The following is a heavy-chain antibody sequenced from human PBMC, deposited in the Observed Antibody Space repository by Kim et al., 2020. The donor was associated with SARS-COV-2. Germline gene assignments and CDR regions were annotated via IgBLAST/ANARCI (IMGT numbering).Heavy chain of an antibody. CDR3: ARDLELRGYSYCMDV. D-gene: IGHD5-18*01. Sequence: QKFQGRVTITRDTSASTAYRELSSLRSEDTAVYYCARDLELRGYSYCMDVWGQGTTVTVSS. V-gene: IGHV1-3*01. J-gene: IGHJ6*02.